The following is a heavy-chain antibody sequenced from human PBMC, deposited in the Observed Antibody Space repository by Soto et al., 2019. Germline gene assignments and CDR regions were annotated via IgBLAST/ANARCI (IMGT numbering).Heavy chain of an antibody. CDR2: IYHSGST. J-gene: IGHJ4*02. Sequence: LSLTCAVSGGSISSSNWRSWVRQPPGKGLEWIGEIYHSGSTNYNPSLKSRVTISVDKSKNQFSLKLSSVTAADTAVYYCAREGYDSSGYWYYFDYWGQGTMGTVSS. CDR3: AREGYDSSGYWYYFDY. CDR1: GGSISSSNW. D-gene: IGHD3-22*01. V-gene: IGHV4-4*02.